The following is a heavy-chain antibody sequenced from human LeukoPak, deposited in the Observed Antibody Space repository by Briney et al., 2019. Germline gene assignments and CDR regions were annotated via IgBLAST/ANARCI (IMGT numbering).Heavy chain of an antibody. CDR1: GGSISSYY. V-gene: IGHV4-4*07. CDR2: IYTSGST. CDR3: ARGRFLEWFDY. Sequence: PSETLSLTCTVSGGSISSYYWSWILQPAGKGLEWIGRIYTSGSTNYNSSLKSRVTMSVDTSKNQFSLKLSSVTAADTAVYYCARGRFLEWFDYWGQGTLVTVSS. J-gene: IGHJ4*02. D-gene: IGHD3-3*01.